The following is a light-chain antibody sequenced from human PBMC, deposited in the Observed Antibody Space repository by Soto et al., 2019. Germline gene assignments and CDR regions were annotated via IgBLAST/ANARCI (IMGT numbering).Light chain of an antibody. Sequence: EIVLTQSPATLSLSPGERATLSCRASQSVSSYLAWDQQKPGQAPRLLIYDASNRATGIPARFSGSGSGTDFTLTITSLEPEDFAVYYCQQRSNWPPIFTFGPGTKVDFK. V-gene: IGKV3-11*01. CDR2: DAS. CDR3: QQRSNWPPIFT. CDR1: QSVSSY. J-gene: IGKJ3*01.